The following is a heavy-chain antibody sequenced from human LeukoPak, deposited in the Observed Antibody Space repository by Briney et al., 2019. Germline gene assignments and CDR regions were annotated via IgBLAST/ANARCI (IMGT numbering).Heavy chain of an antibody. CDR1: GFTFSNAW. CDR3: TTDCSSTSCYGDGAFDL. D-gene: IGHD2-2*01. V-gene: IGHV3-15*01. CDR2: IKNRFDGGKT. Sequence: PGGSLRLSCAASGFTFSNAWMSWVRQAPGKGLEWVGRIKNRFDGGKTDYAAPVKGRFTISRDDSKNTLSLQMNSLITEDTAAYYCTTDCSSTSCYGDGAFDLWGQGTMVTVSS. J-gene: IGHJ3*01.